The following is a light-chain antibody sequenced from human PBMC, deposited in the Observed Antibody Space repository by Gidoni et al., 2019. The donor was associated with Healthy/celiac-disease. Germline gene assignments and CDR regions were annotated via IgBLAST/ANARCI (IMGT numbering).Light chain of an antibody. Sequence: VMTQSPVTLSVPPGERATLACRASQSVSSHIAWYQQQPGQAPRLLIYGSSTRATGIPARFSGSGSGTEFTLTISSLQSEDFAVYSWQQYNNWPRTFGQGTKLEI. J-gene: IGKJ2*01. CDR3: QQYNNWPRT. CDR2: GSS. CDR1: QSVSSH. V-gene: IGKV3-15*01.